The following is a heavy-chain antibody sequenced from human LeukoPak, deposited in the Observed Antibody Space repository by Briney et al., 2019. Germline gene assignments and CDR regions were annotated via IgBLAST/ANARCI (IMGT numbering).Heavy chain of an antibody. D-gene: IGHD3-22*01. CDR3: AKALRRYSSGYYFDY. Sequence: GGSLRLSCAASGFTFSSYAMSWVRQAPGKGLEWVSAISGSGGSTYYADSVKGRFTISRDNSKNTLYLQMNSLRAEDTAVYYCAKALRRYSSGYYFDYWGQGTLVTFSS. J-gene: IGHJ4*02. CDR1: GFTFSSYA. V-gene: IGHV3-23*01. CDR2: ISGSGGST.